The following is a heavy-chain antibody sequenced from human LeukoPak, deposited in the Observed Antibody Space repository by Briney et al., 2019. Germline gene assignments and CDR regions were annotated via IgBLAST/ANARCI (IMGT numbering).Heavy chain of an antibody. J-gene: IGHJ5*02. CDR1: GGSFSGYY. V-gene: IGHV4-34*01. CDR3: AREDRNYYDSSGNWFDP. CDR2: INHSGST. Sequence: SETLSLTCAVYGGSFSGYYWSWIRQPPGKGLEWIGEINHSGSTNYNPSLKSRVTISVDTSKNQFSLKLSSVTAADTAVYYCAREDRNYYDSSGNWFDPWGQGTLVTVSS. D-gene: IGHD3-22*01.